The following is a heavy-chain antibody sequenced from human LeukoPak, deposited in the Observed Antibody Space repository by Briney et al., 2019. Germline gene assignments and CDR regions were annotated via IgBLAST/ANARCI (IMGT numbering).Heavy chain of an antibody. D-gene: IGHD6-19*01. CDR1: GHTFTGYY. CDR3: ARDLGSGWYYFDY. Sequence: ASVKVSCKASGHTFTGYYMHWVRQAPGQGLEWMGWINPNSGGTNYAQKFQGRVTMTRDTSISTAYMELSRLRSDDTAVYYCARDLGSGWYYFDYWGQGTLVTVSS. CDR2: INPNSGGT. V-gene: IGHV1-2*02. J-gene: IGHJ4*02.